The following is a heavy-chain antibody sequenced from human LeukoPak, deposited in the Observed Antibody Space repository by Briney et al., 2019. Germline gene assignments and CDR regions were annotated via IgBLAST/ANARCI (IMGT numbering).Heavy chain of an antibody. D-gene: IGHD3-22*01. CDR2: IKQDGCEK. CDR1: GFTYSSYW. Sequence: GGSLRLLCAASGFTYSSYWMSCVRQAPGKGLEWVANIKQDGCEKYCVESVKSRFNISRDNAKNSLYLQMNSLRAEDTAVHYCAREMGITMIVVVTPDAFDIWGQGTMVTVSS. CDR3: AREMGITMIVVVTPDAFDI. V-gene: IGHV3-7*01. J-gene: IGHJ3*02.